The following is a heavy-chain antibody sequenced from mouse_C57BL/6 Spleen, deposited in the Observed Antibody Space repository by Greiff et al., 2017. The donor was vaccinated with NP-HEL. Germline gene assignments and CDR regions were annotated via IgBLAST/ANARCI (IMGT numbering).Heavy chain of an antibody. CDR1: GYTFTSYW. Sequence: QVQLKQPGAELVKPGASVKLSCKASGYTFTSYWMHWVKQRPGQGLEWIGMIHPNSGSTNYNEKFKSKATLTVDKSSSTAYMQLSSLTSEDSAVYYCARSVTTVVPWYFDVWGTGTTVTVSS. CDR2: IHPNSGST. J-gene: IGHJ1*03. CDR3: ARSVTTVVPWYFDV. D-gene: IGHD1-1*01. V-gene: IGHV1-64*01.